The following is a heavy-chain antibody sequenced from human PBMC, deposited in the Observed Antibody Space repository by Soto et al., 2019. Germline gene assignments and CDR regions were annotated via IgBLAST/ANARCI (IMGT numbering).Heavy chain of an antibody. J-gene: IGHJ6*02. D-gene: IGHD1-1*01. V-gene: IGHV1-69*13. CDR1: GGTFSSYA. CDR2: IIPIFGTA. CDR3: ASPGGGRNYYYSGMDV. Sequence: SVKVSCKASGGTFSSYAISWVRQAPGQGLEWMGGIIPIFGTANYAQKFQGRVTITADESTRTAYMELSSLRSEDTAVYYCASPGGGRNYYYSGMDVWAQGTTVPVSS.